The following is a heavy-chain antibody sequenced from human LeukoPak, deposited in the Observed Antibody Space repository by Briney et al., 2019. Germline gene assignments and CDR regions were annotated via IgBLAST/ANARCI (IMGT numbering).Heavy chain of an antibody. J-gene: IGHJ4*02. V-gene: IGHV3-48*01. CDR2: ISSSSSTI. CDR3: ARVVATNLGYFDY. Sequence: QTGGSLRLSCAASGFTFSTYWMSWVRQAPGKGLEWVSYISSSSSTIYYADSVKGRFTISRDNAKNSLYLQMNSLRAEDTAVYYCARVVATNLGYFDYWGQGTLVTVSS. D-gene: IGHD5-12*01. CDR1: GFTFSTYW.